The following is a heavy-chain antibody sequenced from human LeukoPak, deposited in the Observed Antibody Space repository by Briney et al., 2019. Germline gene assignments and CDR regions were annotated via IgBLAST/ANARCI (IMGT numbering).Heavy chain of an antibody. CDR3: ASRSHYYGSGMGFDP. Sequence: SQTLSLTCTVSGGSISTGSYYCSWIRQPAGKGLEWIGRIYTSGSANYNPSLKSRVTISIDTSKNQFSLKLSSVTAADTAVYYCASRSHYYGSGMGFDPWGQGTLVTVSS. D-gene: IGHD3-10*01. CDR2: IYTSGSA. V-gene: IGHV4-61*02. J-gene: IGHJ5*02. CDR1: GGSISTGSYY.